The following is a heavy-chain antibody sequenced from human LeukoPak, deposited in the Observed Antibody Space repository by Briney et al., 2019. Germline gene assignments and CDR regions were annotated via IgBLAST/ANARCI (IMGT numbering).Heavy chain of an antibody. D-gene: IGHD3-22*01. CDR3: ARMSYDSSGYYWRIPDY. CDR2: ISSSSSYI. V-gene: IGHV3-21*01. J-gene: IGHJ4*02. CDR1: GFTFSSYS. Sequence: PGGSLRLSCAASGFTFSSYSMNWVRQAPGKGLEWVSSISSSSSYIYYADSVKGRFTISRDNAKNSLYLQMNSLRAEDTAVYYCARMSYDSSGYYWRIPDYWGQGTLVTVSS.